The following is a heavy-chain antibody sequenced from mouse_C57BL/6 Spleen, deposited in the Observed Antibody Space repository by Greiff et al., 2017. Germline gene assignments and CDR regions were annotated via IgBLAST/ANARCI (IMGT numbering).Heavy chain of an antibody. V-gene: IGHV5-9*01. J-gene: IGHJ3*01. D-gene: IGHD2-4*01. Sequence: EVQRVESGGGLVKPGGSLKLSCAASGFTFSSYTMSWVRQTPGKRLEWVATISGGGGNTYYPDSVKGRFTISRDNAKNTLYLHMSSLRSEDTALYYCARPIYCDCDGVAYWGQGTLVTVSA. CDR1: GFTFSSYT. CDR2: ISGGGGNT. CDR3: ARPIYCDCDGVAY.